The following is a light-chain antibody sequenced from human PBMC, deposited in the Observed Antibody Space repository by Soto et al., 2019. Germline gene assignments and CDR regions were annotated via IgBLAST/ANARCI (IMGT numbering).Light chain of an antibody. Sequence: DIQMTQSPSTLSASVGDRVTITCRASQTITNWLAWYQQKPGEAPKLLMYEASSLKRGVPSRFSGSGSGTDFTLTISGLQPDDFATYYCQQYNNYVWTFGQGTKVEIK. J-gene: IGKJ1*01. CDR3: QQYNNYVWT. CDR1: QTITNW. CDR2: EAS. V-gene: IGKV1-5*03.